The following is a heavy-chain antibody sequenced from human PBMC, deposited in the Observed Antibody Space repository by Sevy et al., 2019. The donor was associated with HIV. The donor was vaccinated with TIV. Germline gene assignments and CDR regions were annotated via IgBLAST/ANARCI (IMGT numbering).Heavy chain of an antibody. CDR1: GFTLSSYW. V-gene: IGHV3-7*04. D-gene: IGHD3-10*01. Sequence: GGSLRLSCVASGFTLSSYWMSWVRQVPGQGLEWVADIKQDGSDKNYLDSVKGRFTISRDNAKKSLYLQMNNLRVEDTALYYCVRVRAFLLFGELPRYQFDSWGQGTLLTVSS. J-gene: IGHJ4*02. CDR2: IKQDGSDK. CDR3: VRVRAFLLFGELPRYQFDS.